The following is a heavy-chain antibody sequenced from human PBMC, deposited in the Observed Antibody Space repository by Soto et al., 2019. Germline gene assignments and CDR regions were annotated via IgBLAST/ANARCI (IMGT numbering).Heavy chain of an antibody. V-gene: IGHV3-23*01. Sequence: SCAASGFTFSSYAMSWVRQAPGKGLEWVSTISGSGGGTYYADSVKGRFTISRDNSKNTLYLQMNSLKAEDTAIYYCAREYYYGSGPWYWGQGTLVTVSS. CDR2: ISGSGGGT. J-gene: IGHJ4*02. CDR1: GFTFSSYA. CDR3: AREYYYGSGPWY. D-gene: IGHD3-10*01.